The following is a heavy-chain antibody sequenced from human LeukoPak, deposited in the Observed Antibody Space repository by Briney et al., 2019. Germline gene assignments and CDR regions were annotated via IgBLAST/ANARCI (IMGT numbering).Heavy chain of an antibody. V-gene: IGHV1-69*05. CDR1: GGTFSSYA. CDR2: IIPIFGTA. J-gene: IGHJ5*02. Sequence: ASVTVSCKASGGTFSSYAISWVRQAPGQGLEWMGRIIPIFGTANYAQKFQGRVTITTDESTSTAYMELSSLRSEDTAVYYCAKDRYGGYYYDSSGPAEPYNWFDPWGQGTLVTVSS. CDR3: AKDRYGGYYYDSSGPAEPYNWFDP. D-gene: IGHD3-22*01.